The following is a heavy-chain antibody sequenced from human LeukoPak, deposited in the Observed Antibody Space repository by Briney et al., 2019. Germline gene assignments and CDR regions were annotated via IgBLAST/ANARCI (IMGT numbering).Heavy chain of an antibody. Sequence: PGGSLRLSCAASGFTFSSYAMSWVRQAPGKGLEGVSAITGTGGHTYYVASVKGRFTVSRDNSRNTLDLQMSSLRGEDSAISYCAKVRDTREWYKDAFDVWGQGTRVTVSS. CDR2: ITGTGGHT. D-gene: IGHD3-3*01. CDR1: GFTFSSYA. V-gene: IGHV3-23*01. J-gene: IGHJ3*01. CDR3: AKVRDTREWYKDAFDV.